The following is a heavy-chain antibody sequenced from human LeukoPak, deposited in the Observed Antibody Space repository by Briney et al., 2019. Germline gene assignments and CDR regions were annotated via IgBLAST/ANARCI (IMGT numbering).Heavy chain of an antibody. J-gene: IGHJ3*02. V-gene: IGHV3-48*01. CDR3: AREGPNDAFDI. CDR1: GFTFSSYS. CDR2: ISSSSSNI. Sequence: GGSLRLSCAASGFTFSSYSMNWVRQAPGKGLEWVSYISSSSSNIYYADSVKGRFTISRDNAKNSLYPQMNSLRAEDTAVYYCAREGPNDAFDIWGQGTMVTVSS.